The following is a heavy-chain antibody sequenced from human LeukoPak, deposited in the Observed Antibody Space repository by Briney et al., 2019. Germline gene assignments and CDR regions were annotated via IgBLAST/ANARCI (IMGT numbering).Heavy chain of an antibody. CDR1: GFTFSSYA. D-gene: IGHD4-23*01. CDR2: ISYDGSNK. V-gene: IGHV3-30-3*01. J-gene: IGHJ4*02. CDR3: ARDQDGGELDY. Sequence: GGSLRLSCAASGFTFSSYAMHWVRQAPGKGLEWVAVISYDGSNKYYADSVKGRFTISRDNSKNTLYLRMNSLRAEDTAVYYCARDQDGGELDYWGQGTLVTVSS.